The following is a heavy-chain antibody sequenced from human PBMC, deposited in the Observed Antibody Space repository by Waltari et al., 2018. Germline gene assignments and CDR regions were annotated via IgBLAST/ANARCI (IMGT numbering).Heavy chain of an antibody. J-gene: IGHJ4*02. V-gene: IGHV3-74*01. D-gene: IGHD5-12*01. CDR2: INSDGSTT. CDR1: GFTFSSYW. CDR3: AKGGGWLQDY. Sequence: EVQLVESGGGLAQPGGSLTLSCVASGFTFSSYWMPWVRQAPGKGLVWVSRINSDGSTTNYADSVKGRFTISRDNAKNTLYLQMNSLRAEDTAVYYCAKGGGWLQDYWGQGTLVTVSS.